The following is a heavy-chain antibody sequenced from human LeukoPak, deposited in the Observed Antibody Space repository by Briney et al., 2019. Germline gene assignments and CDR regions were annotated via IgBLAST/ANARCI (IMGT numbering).Heavy chain of an antibody. CDR3: ARVTAEAGAGYRNSYYFDY. D-gene: IGHD3-16*02. V-gene: IGHV1-69*13. CDR2: IIPIFGTA. Sequence: ASVEVSCKASGGTFSSYAISWVRQAPGQGLEWMGGIIPIFGTANYAQKFQGRVTITADESTSTAYMELSSLRSEDTAVYYCARVTAEAGAGYRNSYYFDYWGQGTLVTVSS. J-gene: IGHJ4*02. CDR1: GGTFSSYA.